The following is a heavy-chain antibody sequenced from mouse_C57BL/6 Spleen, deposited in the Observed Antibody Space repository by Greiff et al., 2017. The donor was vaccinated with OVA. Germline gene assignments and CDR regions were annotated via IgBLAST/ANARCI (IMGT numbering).Heavy chain of an antibody. D-gene: IGHD1-1*01. CDR1: GYSFTGYY. CDR3: ARSGTTVVAVDY. CDR2: INPSTGGT. V-gene: IGHV1-42*01. J-gene: IGHJ2*01. Sequence: VQLQQSGPELVKPGASVKISCKASGYSFTGYYMNWVKQSPEKSLEWIGEINPSTGGTTYNQKFKAKATLPVDKSSSTAYMQLKSLTSEDSSVYYCARSGTTVVAVDYWGQGTTLTVSS.